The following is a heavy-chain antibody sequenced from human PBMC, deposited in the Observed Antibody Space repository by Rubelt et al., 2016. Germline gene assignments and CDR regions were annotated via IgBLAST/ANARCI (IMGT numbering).Heavy chain of an antibody. CDR2: INHSGST. D-gene: IGHD5-18*01. CDR3: ARGGYGSQEAVDECDE. J-gene: IGHJ3*01. V-gene: IGHV4-34*01. Sequence: QVQLQQWGAGLLKPSETLSLTCAVYGGSFSGYYWSWIRQPPGKGLEWIGEINHSGSTNSNPSLKSLVTLSEDTSNNQFSLRLNSANAADTAVYYCARGGYGSQEAVDECDEWGQVTMVTVSS. CDR1: GGSFSGYY.